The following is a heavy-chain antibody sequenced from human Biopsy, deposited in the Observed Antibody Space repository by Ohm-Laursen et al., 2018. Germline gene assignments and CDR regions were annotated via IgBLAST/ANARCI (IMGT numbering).Heavy chain of an antibody. CDR2: ISHTGYT. D-gene: IGHD4-23*01. CDR3: ARGSNEYGGLYFPH. V-gene: IGHV4-59*11. J-gene: IGHJ1*01. CDR1: GGSFTGHY. Sequence: GTLSLTCAVSGGSFTGHYWTWIRQPPGKGLEWIGHISHTGYTSYKSSLKSRVTISLDTSRKHFSLRLTSLAAADTAVYYCARGSNEYGGLYFPHWGQGTLVTISS.